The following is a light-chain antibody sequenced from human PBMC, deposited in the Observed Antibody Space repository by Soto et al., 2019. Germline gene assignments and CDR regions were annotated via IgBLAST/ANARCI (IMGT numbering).Light chain of an antibody. CDR3: SSFTGTNYV. CDR1: ISDVGGNKF. Sequence: QSVLTQPASLSGSPGQSITISCTRTISDVGGNKFVSWYQQYPGKAPKLMICDVSNRPSGVSNRFSGSKSGNTASLTISGLQAEDEADYYCSSFTGTNYVFGTGPKVPVL. J-gene: IGLJ1*01. CDR2: DVS. V-gene: IGLV2-14*03.